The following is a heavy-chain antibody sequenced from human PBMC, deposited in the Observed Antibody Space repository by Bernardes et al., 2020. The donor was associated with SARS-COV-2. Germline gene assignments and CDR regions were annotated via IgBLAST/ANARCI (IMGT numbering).Heavy chain of an antibody. CDR3: ATLGDFVYYGMDV. D-gene: IGHD3-3*01. V-gene: IGHV3-9*01. CDR2: ISWNSGSI. CDR1: GFTFSSYG. J-gene: IGHJ6*02. Sequence: GGSLRLSCAASGFTFSSYGMHWVRQAPGKGLEWVSGISWNSGSIGYADSVKGRFTISRDNAKNSLYLQMNSLRAEDTALYYCATLGDFVYYGMDVWGQGTTVTVSS.